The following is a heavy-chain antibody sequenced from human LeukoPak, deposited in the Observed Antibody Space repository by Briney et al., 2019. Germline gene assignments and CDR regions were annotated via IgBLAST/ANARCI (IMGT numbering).Heavy chain of an antibody. D-gene: IGHD7-27*01. CDR1: GGSISSYH. CDR2: IYYSGST. V-gene: IGHV4-59*01. J-gene: IGHJ4*02. Sequence: PSETLSLTCAVSGGSISSYHWSWIRQPPGKGLEWIGYIYYSGSTNYNPSLKSRVTISVDTSKNQFSLKLSSVTAADTAVYYCARAQQLGISDYWGQGTLVTVSS. CDR3: ARAQQLGISDY.